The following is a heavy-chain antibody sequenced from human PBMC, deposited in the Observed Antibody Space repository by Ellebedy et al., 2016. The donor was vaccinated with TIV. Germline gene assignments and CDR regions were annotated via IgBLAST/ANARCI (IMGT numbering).Heavy chain of an antibody. D-gene: IGHD2-8*01. CDR2: INPSGGST. Sequence: ASVKVSXXASGYTFTSYSMHWVRQAPGQGLEWMGIINPSGGSTSYAQKFQGRVTMTRDTSTSTVYMELSSLRSEDTAVYYCARGGCTNGVCYRPYYYYYYGMDVWGQGTTVTVSS. CDR1: GYTFTSYS. J-gene: IGHJ6*02. CDR3: ARGGCTNGVCYRPYYYYYYGMDV. V-gene: IGHV1-46*01.